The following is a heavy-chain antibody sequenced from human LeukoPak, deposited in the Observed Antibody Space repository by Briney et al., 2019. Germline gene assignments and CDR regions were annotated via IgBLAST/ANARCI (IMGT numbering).Heavy chain of an antibody. CDR1: GYTFTGYY. V-gene: IGHV1-2*02. D-gene: IGHD6-13*01. CDR2: INPNSGGT. J-gene: IGHJ4*02. CDR3: ARSIAAAGGDIDY. Sequence: ASVKVPCKASGYTFTGYYMHWVRQAPGQGLEWMGWINPNSGGTNYAQKFQGRVTMTRDTSISTAYMELSRLRSDDTAVYYCARSIAAAGGDIDYWGQGTLVTVSS.